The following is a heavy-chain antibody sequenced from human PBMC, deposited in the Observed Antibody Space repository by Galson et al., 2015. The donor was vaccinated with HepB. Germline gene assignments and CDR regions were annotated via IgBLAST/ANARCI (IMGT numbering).Heavy chain of an antibody. Sequence: SLRLSCAASGFTFSSYSMNWVRQAPGKGLEWVSSISSSSSYIYYADSVKGRFTISRDNAKNSLYLQMNSLRAEDTAVYYCAGEKPGSFDYWGQGTLVTVSS. CDR1: GFTFSSYS. CDR2: ISSSSSYI. J-gene: IGHJ4*02. CDR3: AGEKPGSFDY. V-gene: IGHV3-21*01.